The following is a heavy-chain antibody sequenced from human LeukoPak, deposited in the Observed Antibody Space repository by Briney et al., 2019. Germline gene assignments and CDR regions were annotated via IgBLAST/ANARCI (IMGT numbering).Heavy chain of an antibody. CDR1: GGSFSGYY. J-gene: IGHJ4*02. Sequence: PSETLSLTCAVYGGSFSGYYWSWIRQPPGKGLEWIGEINHSGSTNYNPSLKSRVTISVDTSKNQFSLKLSSVTAADTAVYYCARHPDYGGNSASGYFDYWGQGTLVTVSS. CDR2: INHSGST. V-gene: IGHV4-34*01. CDR3: ARHPDYGGNSASGYFDY. D-gene: IGHD4-23*01.